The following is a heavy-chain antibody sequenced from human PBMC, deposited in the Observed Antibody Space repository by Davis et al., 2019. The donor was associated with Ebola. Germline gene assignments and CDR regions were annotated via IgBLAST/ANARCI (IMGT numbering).Heavy chain of an antibody. D-gene: IGHD3-3*02. CDR2: ITHSGST. J-gene: IGHJ4*02. Sequence: SETLSLTCDVSGGSLTGHYWSWIRQAPGKGLEWIGEITHSGSTDYNPSLRGRVSISVDTSKNAFSLKMTSVTAADAAMYYCAKGPFVAFDWGQRTLVTVSS. CDR3: AKGPFVAFD. V-gene: IGHV4-34*01. CDR1: GGSLTGHY.